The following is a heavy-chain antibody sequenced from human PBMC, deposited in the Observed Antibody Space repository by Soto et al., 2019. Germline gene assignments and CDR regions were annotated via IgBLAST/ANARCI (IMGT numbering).Heavy chain of an antibody. V-gene: IGHV3-33*01. J-gene: IGHJ5*02. CDR1: GFTFSNYG. Sequence: QVQLVESGGGVVQPGRSLTVSCAASGFTFSNYGMHWVRQAPDKGLEWVAVIWYGGSKKYYADSVKGRFTISRDDSKKTLYLKMNSLRVDDTAVYYCVREYSFRYSTAPWGQGTLVTVSS. CDR2: IWYGGSKK. D-gene: IGHD2-8*02. CDR3: VREYSFRYSTAP.